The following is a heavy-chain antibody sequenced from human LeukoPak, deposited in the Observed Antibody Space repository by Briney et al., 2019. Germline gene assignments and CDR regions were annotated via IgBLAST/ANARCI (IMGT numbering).Heavy chain of an antibody. Sequence: GGSLRLSCAASGFTFSSYSMNWVRQAPGKGLEWVSSISSSGYIYYADSVKGRFTISRDNAKNSLYLQMNSLRAEDTAVYYCARLENYGSDTPGDYWGQGTLVTVSS. V-gene: IGHV3-21*01. CDR2: ISSSGYI. D-gene: IGHD3-10*01. CDR1: GFTFSSYS. CDR3: ARLENYGSDTPGDY. J-gene: IGHJ4*02.